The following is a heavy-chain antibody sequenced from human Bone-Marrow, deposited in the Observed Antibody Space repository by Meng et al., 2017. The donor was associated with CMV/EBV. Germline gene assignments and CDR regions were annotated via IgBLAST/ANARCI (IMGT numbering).Heavy chain of an antibody. CDR2: SYYSGNT. D-gene: IGHD3-3*01. J-gene: IGHJ6*02. CDR3: ARVGTYYDFWSATRSYYGMDV. V-gene: IGHV4-59*08. Sequence: SKTLSLTCTVSGGSISSYYWSWIRQPPGKGLEWIGYSYYSGNTHYNPSLKSRVTISLDTSKNQCSLKLSSVTAADTAVYYCARVGTYYDFWSATRSYYGMDVWGQGTTVTVSS. CDR1: GGSISSYY.